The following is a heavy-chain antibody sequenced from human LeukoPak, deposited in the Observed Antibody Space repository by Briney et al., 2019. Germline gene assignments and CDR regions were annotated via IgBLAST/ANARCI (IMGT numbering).Heavy chain of an antibody. CDR2: IKQDGSEK. D-gene: IGHD3-3*01. CDR3: ASQSSGGFFGDY. CDR1: GFTFSSYW. Sequence: GGSLRLSCAASGFTFSSYWMSWVRQAPGKGLECVANIKQDGSEKYYVDSVKGRFTISRDNAKNSLYLQMNSLRAEDTAVYYCASQSSGGFFGDYWGQGTLVTVSS. V-gene: IGHV3-7*01. J-gene: IGHJ4*02.